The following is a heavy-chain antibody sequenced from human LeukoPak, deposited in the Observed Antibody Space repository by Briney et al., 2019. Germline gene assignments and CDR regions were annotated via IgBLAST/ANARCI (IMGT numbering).Heavy chain of an antibody. J-gene: IGHJ4*02. CDR2: IKSKTDGGTT. Sequence: NPGGSLRLSCAASGFTFSNAWMSWVRQAPGKGLEWVGRIKSKTDGGTTDYAAPVKGRFTISRDDPKNTLYLQMNSLKTEDTAVYYCTTDSSQWLGPFDYWGQGTLVTVSS. D-gene: IGHD6-19*01. V-gene: IGHV3-15*01. CDR3: TTDSSQWLGPFDY. CDR1: GFTFSNAW.